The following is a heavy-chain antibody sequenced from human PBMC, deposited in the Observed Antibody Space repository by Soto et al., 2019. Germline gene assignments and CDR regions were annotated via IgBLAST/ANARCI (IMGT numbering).Heavy chain of an antibody. Sequence: GGSLRLSCAASGFTFSSYAMHWVRQAPGKGLEWVAVISYDGSNKYYADSVKGRFTISRDNSKNTLYLQMNSLRAEDTAVYYCAXDRSQLVLRYYYYGMDVWGQGTTVTVSS. V-gene: IGHV3-30-3*01. CDR1: GFTFSSYA. J-gene: IGHJ6*02. CDR2: ISYDGSNK. D-gene: IGHD6-6*01. CDR3: AXDRSQLVLRYYYYGMDV.